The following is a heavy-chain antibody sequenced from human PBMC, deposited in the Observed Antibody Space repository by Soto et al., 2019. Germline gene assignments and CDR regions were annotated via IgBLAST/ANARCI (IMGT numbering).Heavy chain of an antibody. CDR2: IYSGGST. CDR1: GFTVSNNY. CDR3: ARAEWGSSYTQYYYALDV. Sequence: GGSLRLSCAASGFTVSNNYISWVRQPPGKGLEWVSLIYSGGSTYYADSVKGRFTLSRDNSKDTVYLQMNSLRAEDTAVYYCARAEWGSSYTQYYYALDVWGQGTTVTVSS. D-gene: IGHD6-13*01. J-gene: IGHJ6*02. V-gene: IGHV3-53*03.